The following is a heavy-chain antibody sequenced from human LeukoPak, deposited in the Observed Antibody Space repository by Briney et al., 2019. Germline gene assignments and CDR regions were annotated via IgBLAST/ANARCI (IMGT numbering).Heavy chain of an antibody. CDR1: GFTFSSYA. D-gene: IGHD6-19*01. CDR3: AKDRGSIAVAGIDY. Sequence: QPGGSLRLSCAASGFTFSSYAMSWVRQAPGKGLEWVSAISGSVGSTYYADSVKGRFTISRDNSKNTLYLRMNSLRAEDTAVYYCAKDRGSIAVAGIDYWGQGTLVTVSS. V-gene: IGHV3-23*01. J-gene: IGHJ4*02. CDR2: ISGSVGST.